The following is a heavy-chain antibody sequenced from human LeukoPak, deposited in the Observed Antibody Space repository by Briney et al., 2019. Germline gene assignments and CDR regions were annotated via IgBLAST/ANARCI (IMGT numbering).Heavy chain of an antibody. CDR1: GFTFSSYG. D-gene: IGHD4-23*01. CDR2: IRYDGSNK. J-gene: IGHJ4*02. CDR3: AKDIGKSPSAYGGKSPLGY. Sequence: GGSLRLSCAASGFTFSSYGMHWVRQAPGKGLEWVAVIRYDGSNKYYADSVKGRFTISRDNSKNTLYLQMNSLRAEDTAVYYCAKDIGKSPSAYGGKSPLGYWGQGTLVTVSS. V-gene: IGHV3-30*02.